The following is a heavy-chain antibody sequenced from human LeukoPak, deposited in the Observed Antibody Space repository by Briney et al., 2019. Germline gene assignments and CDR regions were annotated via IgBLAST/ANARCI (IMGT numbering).Heavy chain of an antibody. CDR3: ATETLAAAVSSY. CDR1: GYTLTELS. J-gene: IGHJ4*02. Sequence: ASVKVSCKVSGYTLTELSMHWVRQAPGKGLEWVGGFDPEDGETIYAQKFQGRVTMTEDTSTDTAYMELSSLRSEDTAVYYCATETLAAAVSSYWGQGTLVTVSS. CDR2: FDPEDGET. V-gene: IGHV1-24*01. D-gene: IGHD6-13*01.